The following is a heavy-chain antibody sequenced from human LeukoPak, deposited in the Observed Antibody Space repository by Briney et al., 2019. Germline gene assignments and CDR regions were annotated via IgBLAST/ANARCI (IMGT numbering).Heavy chain of an antibody. CDR3: AKWGDYDVLTGYYVSDY. D-gene: IGHD3-9*01. Sequence: GGSLRLSCAASGFTFSNYAMSWVRQAPGKGLEWVSAITSSGGNTYYADSVKGRFTISRDNSKNTVFLQMNSLRAEDTAVYYCAKWGDYDVLTGYYVSDYWGQGTLVTVSS. J-gene: IGHJ4*01. CDR1: GFTFSNYA. V-gene: IGHV3-23*01. CDR2: ITSSGGNT.